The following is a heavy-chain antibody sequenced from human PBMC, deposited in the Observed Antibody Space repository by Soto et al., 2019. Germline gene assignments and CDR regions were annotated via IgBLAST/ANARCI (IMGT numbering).Heavy chain of an antibody. CDR1: GGTFSSYT. CDR2: IIPILGIA. Sequence: SVKVSCKASGGTFSSYTISWVRQAPGQGLEWMGRIIPILGIANYAQKFQGRVTITADKSTSTAYMELSSLRSEDTAVYYCAREVRYSGHTMVAALGIFDYWGQGTLVTVSS. V-gene: IGHV1-69*04. J-gene: IGHJ4*02. D-gene: IGHD1-26*01. CDR3: AREVRYSGHTMVAALGIFDY.